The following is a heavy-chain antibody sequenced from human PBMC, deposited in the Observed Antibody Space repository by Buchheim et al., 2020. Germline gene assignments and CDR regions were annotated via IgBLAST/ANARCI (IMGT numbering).Heavy chain of an antibody. CDR3: ARFYYGMDV. CDR2: ITGSSSII. J-gene: IGHJ6*02. V-gene: IGHV3-48*02. CDR1: GFTFSSYS. Sequence: EVQLVESGGGLVQPGWSLRLSCAASGFTFSSYSMNWVRQAPGKGLEWVSYITGSSSIIYYADSVKGRFTISRDNAKNSLYLQMNSLREEDTAVYYCARFYYGMDVWGQGTT.